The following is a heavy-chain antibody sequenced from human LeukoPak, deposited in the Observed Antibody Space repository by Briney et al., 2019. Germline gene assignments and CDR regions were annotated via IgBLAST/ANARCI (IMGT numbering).Heavy chain of an antibody. D-gene: IGHD3-10*01. Sequence: GGSLRLSCADSGFTFSPYSMSWVRQAPGKGLEWVGRIKSRTDGGTTDYAAPVEGRFIFSRDDSKNTLFLQMNSLKTEDTAVYYCATVLEGSEEAFDIWGQGTMVTVSS. CDR2: IKSRTDGGTT. CDR1: GFTFSPYS. V-gene: IGHV3-15*01. CDR3: ATVLEGSEEAFDI. J-gene: IGHJ3*02.